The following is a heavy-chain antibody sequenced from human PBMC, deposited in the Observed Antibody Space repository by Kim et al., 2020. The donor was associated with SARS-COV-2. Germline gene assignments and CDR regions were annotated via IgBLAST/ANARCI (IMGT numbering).Heavy chain of an antibody. J-gene: IGHJ5*02. CDR1: GFTFSSYG. CDR3: ARGGSSGSYWFDP. V-gene: IGHV3-33*05. CDR2: ISYDGSNK. D-gene: IGHD3-10*01. Sequence: GGSLRLSCAASGFTFSSYGMHWVRQAPGKGLEWVAVISYDGSNKYYADSLKGRFTISRDNSKNTLYLQMNSLRAEDTAVYYCARGGSSGSYWFDPWGQGTLVTVSS.